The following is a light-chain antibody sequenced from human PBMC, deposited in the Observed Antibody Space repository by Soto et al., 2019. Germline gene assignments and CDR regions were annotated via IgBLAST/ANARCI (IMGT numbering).Light chain of an antibody. J-gene: IGKJ2*01. Sequence: DVQMTQSPSSLSASVGDRVTITCQASQDISNYLNWYQQQPGKAPKFLIYDASNVEAGVPSRFSGSGSGTDFPFTISSLQPEDIATYYCQQYDNFPYTFGQGTKVEIK. V-gene: IGKV1-33*01. CDR1: QDISNY. CDR3: QQYDNFPYT. CDR2: DAS.